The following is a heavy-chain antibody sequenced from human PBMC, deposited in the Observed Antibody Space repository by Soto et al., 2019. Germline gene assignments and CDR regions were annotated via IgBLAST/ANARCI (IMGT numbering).Heavy chain of an antibody. J-gene: IGHJ4*02. CDR2: VYYSGNT. CDR1: GGSISSSKVC. CDR3: ARLRGLVDY. Sequence: SETLSLTCAVAGGSISSSKVCWGWVRQPPGKGMEWIGNVYYSGNTYFNPSLKSRVTISVDTSKNHFSLKLSPVTAADTAVYYCARLRGLVDYWGQGTLVTVSS. D-gene: IGHD3-9*01. V-gene: IGHV4-39*02.